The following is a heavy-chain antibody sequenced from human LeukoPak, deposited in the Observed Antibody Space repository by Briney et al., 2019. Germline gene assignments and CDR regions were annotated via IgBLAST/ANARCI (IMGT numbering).Heavy chain of an antibody. D-gene: IGHD3-3*01. Sequence: SQTLSLTCTVSGGSISSGSYYWGWISQHPGKGLEWIVSIYYSGSTYYNPSLKSRVTISVDTSKNQFSLKLSSVTAADTAVYYCARLNILEGIFDYWGQGTLVTVSS. CDR2: IYYSGST. J-gene: IGHJ4*02. V-gene: IGHV4-39*01. CDR1: GGSISSGSYY. CDR3: ARLNILEGIFDY.